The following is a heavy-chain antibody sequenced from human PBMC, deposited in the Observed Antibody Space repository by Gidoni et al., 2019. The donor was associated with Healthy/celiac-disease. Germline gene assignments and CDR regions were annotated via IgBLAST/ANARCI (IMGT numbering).Heavy chain of an antibody. Sequence: EVQLVESGGGLVKPGGSLRLSCAASGFTFSSYSMNWVRQAPGKGLEWVSSISSSSSYIYYADSVKGRFTISRDNAKNSLYLQMNSLRAEDTAVYYCARDHQWFYHFDYWGQGTLVTVSS. CDR1: GFTFSSYS. CDR3: ARDHQWFYHFDY. J-gene: IGHJ4*02. V-gene: IGHV3-21*01. CDR2: ISSSSSYI. D-gene: IGHD3-22*01.